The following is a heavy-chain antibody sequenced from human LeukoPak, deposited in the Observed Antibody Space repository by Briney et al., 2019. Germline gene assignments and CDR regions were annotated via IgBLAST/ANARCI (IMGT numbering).Heavy chain of an antibody. D-gene: IGHD2-2*01. J-gene: IGHJ4*02. Sequence: GGSLRLSCAASGFTFSNYWMSWVRQAPGKGLEWVANIKQDGSEKYYVDSVKGRFTISRDNAKNSLYLQMNSLRAEDTAVYYCARDRFSSTSFNYFDYWGQGTLVTVSS. V-gene: IGHV3-7*01. CDR2: IKQDGSEK. CDR3: ARDRFSSTSFNYFDY. CDR1: GFTFSNYW.